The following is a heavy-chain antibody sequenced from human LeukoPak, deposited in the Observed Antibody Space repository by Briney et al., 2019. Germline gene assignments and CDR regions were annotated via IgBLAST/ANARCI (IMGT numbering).Heavy chain of an antibody. CDR1: GFTFNGYA. CDR3: ARGSGVQVWSSLDY. CDR2: ISSSGSYI. J-gene: IGHJ4*02. Sequence: PGGSLRLSCEGSGFTFNGYAFSWVRQAPGKGLEWVSSISSSGSYIYYADSVKGRFTISRDNAKNSLHPQMNSLRAEDTAVYYCARGSGVQVWSSLDYWGQGTLVTVSS. D-gene: IGHD5-18*01. V-gene: IGHV3-21*01.